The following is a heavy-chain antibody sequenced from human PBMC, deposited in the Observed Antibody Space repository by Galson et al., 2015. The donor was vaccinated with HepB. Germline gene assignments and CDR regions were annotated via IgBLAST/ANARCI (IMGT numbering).Heavy chain of an antibody. CDR2: ISDSGAVS. V-gene: IGHV3-11*01. D-gene: IGHD2-21*02. CDR3: AKGTYCGADCYFECSDY. CDR1: GFSFSDFY. Sequence: SLRLSCAVSGFSFSDFYMTWIRQAPGEGLEWISYISDSGAVSYYADSVKGRFTVSRDNSKNTLYLQMNSLRVEDTALYYCAKGTYCGADCYFECSDYWGQGTPVTVSS. J-gene: IGHJ4*02.